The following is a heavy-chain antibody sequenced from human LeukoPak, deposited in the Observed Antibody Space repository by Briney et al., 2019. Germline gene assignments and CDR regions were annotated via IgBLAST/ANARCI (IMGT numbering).Heavy chain of an antibody. J-gene: IGHJ3*02. CDR1: GFTFSSYA. V-gene: IGHV3-74*01. Sequence: GGSLRLSCAASGFTFSSYAMSWVRQAPGKGLEWVSRINSDGFSITYADSVKGRFTISRDNAKNTLYLHMNSLRGEDTAVYYCARFYGGSAFDIWGQGTMVTVSS. CDR3: ARFYGGSAFDI. D-gene: IGHD3-16*01. CDR2: INSDGFSI.